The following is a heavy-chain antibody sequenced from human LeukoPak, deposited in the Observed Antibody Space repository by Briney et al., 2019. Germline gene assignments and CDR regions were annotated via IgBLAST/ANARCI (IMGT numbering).Heavy chain of an antibody. CDR3: ERGTAGMFSWFDP. J-gene: IGHJ5*01. V-gene: IGHV3-30-3*01. CDR1: GFIFSDYV. Sequence: GGALRLSCATSGFIFSDYVIHWVRQAPGKGLEGVTLISYDGSKKYYADSVQGRFTITRDNYKNTLSLQMNSLSDEDTAVYYCERGTAGMFSWFDPWGQGTLVTVSS. CDR2: ISYDGSKK. D-gene: IGHD1-1*01.